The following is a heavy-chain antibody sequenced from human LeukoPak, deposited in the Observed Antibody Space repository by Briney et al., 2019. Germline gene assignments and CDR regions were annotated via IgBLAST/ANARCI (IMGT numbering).Heavy chain of an antibody. CDR1: GGTFSSYA. CDR3: ARGYCSGGSCYDYYYYYYMDV. Sequence: SVKVSCKASGGTFSSYAISWVRQAPGQGLEWMGGIIPIFGTANYAQKFQGSVTITADESTSTAYMELSSLRSEDTAVYYCARGYCSGGSCYDYYYYYYMDVWGKGTTVTISS. CDR2: IIPIFGTA. D-gene: IGHD2-15*01. V-gene: IGHV1-69*13. J-gene: IGHJ6*03.